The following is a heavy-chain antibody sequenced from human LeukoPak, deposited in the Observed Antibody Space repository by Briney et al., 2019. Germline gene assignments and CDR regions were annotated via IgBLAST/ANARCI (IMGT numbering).Heavy chain of an antibody. V-gene: IGHV3-23*01. Sequence: PGGSLRLSCEASGLTFNNYAMSWVRQAPGKGLEWVSTISGSGSRTYYADSVKGRFTTSRDNSQNTLFLQMNSLRAEDTAVYYCAKAQAANYFDYWGQGALVTVSS. CDR2: ISGSGSRT. CDR3: AKAQAANYFDY. D-gene: IGHD2-15*01. J-gene: IGHJ4*02. CDR1: GLTFNNYA.